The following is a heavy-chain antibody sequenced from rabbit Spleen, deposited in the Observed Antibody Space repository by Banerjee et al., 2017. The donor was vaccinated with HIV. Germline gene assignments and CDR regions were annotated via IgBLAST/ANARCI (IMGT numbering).Heavy chain of an antibody. Sequence: QSLEESGGDLVKPGASLTLTCKASGFDFTNYYMSWVRQAPGKGLEWIGYIDPVFGSTYYASWVNGRFTISSHNAQNTLYLQLNSLTAADTATYFCARGPPYAGYAGYGYVYLNLWGPGTLVTVS. CDR1: GFDFTNYY. J-gene: IGHJ4*01. V-gene: IGHV1S7*01. D-gene: IGHD6-1*01. CDR2: IDPVFGST. CDR3: ARGPPYAGYAGYGYVYLNL.